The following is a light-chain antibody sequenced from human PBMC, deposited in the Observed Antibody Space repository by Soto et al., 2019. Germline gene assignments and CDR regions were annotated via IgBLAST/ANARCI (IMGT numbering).Light chain of an antibody. Sequence: EVVVTQSPATLSVSPGERATLSCRASQTVSSSFLAWYQEKPGQALRLLIFGASSRATGIPDRFSGSGSGTDFTVTISRLEPEDFAVYYCQQYGSSPITFGQGTRLEIK. J-gene: IGKJ5*01. CDR3: QQYGSSPIT. CDR2: GAS. V-gene: IGKV3-20*01. CDR1: QTVSSSF.